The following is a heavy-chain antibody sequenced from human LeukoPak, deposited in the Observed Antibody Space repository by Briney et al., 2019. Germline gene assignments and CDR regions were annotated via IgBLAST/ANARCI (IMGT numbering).Heavy chain of an antibody. Sequence: SETLSPTCTVSGGSISSSSYYWGWIRQPQGKGLEWIGSIYYSGTTYYNPSLKSRVPISVDTSKNQFSLKLSSVTAADTAVYYSPSAILWRNWFDPWGQGTLVTVSS. V-gene: IGHV4-39*01. CDR2: IYYSGTT. CDR1: GGSISSSSYY. D-gene: IGHD2-21*01. J-gene: IGHJ5*02. CDR3: PSAILWRNWFDP.